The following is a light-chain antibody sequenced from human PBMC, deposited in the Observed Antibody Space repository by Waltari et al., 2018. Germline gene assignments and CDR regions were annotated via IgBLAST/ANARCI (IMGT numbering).Light chain of an antibody. J-gene: IGKJ2*01. CDR2: DAS. Sequence: EIVMTQSPATLSVPTGEAANLSCRASRAIANNLTWYQQKPGQALRLLIYDASTRATGIPARFSGSWSGTEFTLTITSLQSEDSAVYFCQQFNTGYSFGQGTKLEIK. CDR1: RAIANN. V-gene: IGKV3-15*01. CDR3: QQFNTGYS.